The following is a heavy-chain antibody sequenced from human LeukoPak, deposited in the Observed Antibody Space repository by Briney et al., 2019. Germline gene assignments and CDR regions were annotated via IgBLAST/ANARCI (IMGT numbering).Heavy chain of an antibody. CDR2: TIPILGIA. Sequence: SVKVSCKASGGTFSSYAISWVRQAPGQGLEWMGRTIPILGIANYAQKFQGRVTITADKSTSTAYMELSSLRSEDTAVYYCARAWGYSYGPFDYWGQGTLVTVSS. D-gene: IGHD5-18*01. CDR3: ARAWGYSYGPFDY. J-gene: IGHJ4*02. V-gene: IGHV1-69*04. CDR1: GGTFSSYA.